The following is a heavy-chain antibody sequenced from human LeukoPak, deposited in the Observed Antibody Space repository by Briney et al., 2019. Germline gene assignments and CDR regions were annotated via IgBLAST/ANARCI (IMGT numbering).Heavy chain of an antibody. CDR3: ARRPTGTDVFDI. CDR1: GGSISSYY. V-gene: IGHV4-59*01. Sequence: SETLSLTCTVSGGSISSYYWSWIRQPPGKGLEWIGYIYYSGSTNYNPSLKSRVTISVDTSKNQFSLKLSSVTAADTAVYYCARRPTGTDVFDIWGQGTMVTVSS. J-gene: IGHJ3*02. D-gene: IGHD4-17*01. CDR2: IYYSGST.